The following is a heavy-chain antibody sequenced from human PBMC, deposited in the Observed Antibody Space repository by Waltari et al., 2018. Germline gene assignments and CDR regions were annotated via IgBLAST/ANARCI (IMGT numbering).Heavy chain of an antibody. CDR1: GYTFTGYY. D-gene: IGHD2-2*01. V-gene: IGHV1-2*02. CDR2: INPNSGGT. J-gene: IGHJ4*02. CDR3: ASEKLGYCSSTSCYVY. Sequence: QVQLVQSGAEVKKPGASVKVSCKASGYTFTGYYMHWVRQAPGQWLEWMGWINPNSGGTNYAQKVQGMVTMTRDTSISTAYMELSRLRSDDTAVYYCASEKLGYCSSTSCYVYWGQGTLVTVSS.